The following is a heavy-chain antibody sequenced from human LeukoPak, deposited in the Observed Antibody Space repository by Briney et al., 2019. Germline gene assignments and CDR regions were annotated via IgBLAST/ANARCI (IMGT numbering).Heavy chain of an antibody. CDR3: ARDREESPTLFGYSYGRNHYYYMDV. V-gene: IGHV3-53*01. CDR1: GFTVSSNY. D-gene: IGHD5-18*01. CDR2: IYSGGST. Sequence: PGGSLRLSCAASGFTVSSNYMSWVRQAPGKGLEWVSVIYSGGSTYYADSVKGRFTISRDNSKNTLYLQMNSLRAEDTAVYYCARDREESPTLFGYSYGRNHYYYMDVWGKGTTVTVSS. J-gene: IGHJ6*03.